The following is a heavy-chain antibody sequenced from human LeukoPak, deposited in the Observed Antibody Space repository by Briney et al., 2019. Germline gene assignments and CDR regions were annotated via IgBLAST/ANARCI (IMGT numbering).Heavy chain of an antibody. V-gene: IGHV3-23*01. CDR2: ISGSGGST. Sequence: GGSLRLSCAASGFTFSSYAMSWVRQAPGKGLEWVSAISGSGGSTYYADSVKGRFTISRHNSKNTLYLQMNSLRAEDTAVYYCAKSALRFLEWLDTYYFDYWGQGTLVTVSS. CDR1: GFTFSSYA. J-gene: IGHJ4*02. CDR3: AKSALRFLEWLDTYYFDY. D-gene: IGHD3-3*01.